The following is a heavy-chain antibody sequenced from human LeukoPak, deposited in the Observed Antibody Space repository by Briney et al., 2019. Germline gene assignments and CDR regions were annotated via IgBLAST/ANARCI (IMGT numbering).Heavy chain of an antibody. J-gene: IGHJ4*02. CDR1: GFTFSSYA. D-gene: IGHD3-22*01. Sequence: RSGGSLRLSCAASGFTFSSYAMSWVRQAPGKGLEWVSAISGSGGSTYYADSVKGRFTISRDNSKNTLYLQMNSLRAEDTAVYYCAKASKYYYDSSGYPGYWGQGTLVTVSS. CDR3: AKASKYYYDSSGYPGY. CDR2: ISGSGGST. V-gene: IGHV3-23*01.